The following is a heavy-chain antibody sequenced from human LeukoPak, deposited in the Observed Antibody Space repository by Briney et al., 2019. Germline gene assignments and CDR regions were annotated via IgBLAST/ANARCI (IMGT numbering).Heavy chain of an antibody. CDR2: ISYDGSNK. CDR3: AKSPSGAGNSGSYFDY. J-gene: IGHJ4*02. CDR1: GFTFSSYG. D-gene: IGHD1-26*01. Sequence: GGSLRLSCAASGFTFSSYGMHWVRQAPGKGLEWVAVISYDGSNKYYADSVKGRFTISRDNSKSALYLQMNSLRAEDTAVYYCAKSPSGAGNSGSYFDYWGQGTLVTVSS. V-gene: IGHV3-30*18.